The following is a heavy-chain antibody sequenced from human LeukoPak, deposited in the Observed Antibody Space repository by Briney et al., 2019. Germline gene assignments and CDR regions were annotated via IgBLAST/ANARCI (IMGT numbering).Heavy chain of an antibody. CDR1: GFTFSSYS. D-gene: IGHD4-17*01. Sequence: GGSLRLSCAASGFTFSSYSMNWVRQAPGKGLEWVSSISSSSSYIYYADSVKGRFTISRENAKNSLYLQMNSLRAGDAAVYYCARGFYGKNAFDIWGQGTMVTVSS. J-gene: IGHJ3*02. CDR3: ARGFYGKNAFDI. V-gene: IGHV3-21*01. CDR2: ISSSSSYI.